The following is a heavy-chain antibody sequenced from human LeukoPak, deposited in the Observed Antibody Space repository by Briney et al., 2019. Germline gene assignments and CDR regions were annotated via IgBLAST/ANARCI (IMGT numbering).Heavy chain of an antibody. CDR3: ARHGSFTTHVPLYYYYVMDV. Sequence: SETLSLTCTVSGGSISSGDYYWSWIRQPPGKGLEWIGYIYYSGSTYYNPSLKSRVTISVDTSKNQFSLKLSSVTAADTAVYYCARHGSFTTHVPLYYYYVMDVWGQGTTVTVSS. V-gene: IGHV4-30-4*01. CDR1: GGSISSGDYY. D-gene: IGHD1-26*01. CDR2: IYYSGST. J-gene: IGHJ6*02.